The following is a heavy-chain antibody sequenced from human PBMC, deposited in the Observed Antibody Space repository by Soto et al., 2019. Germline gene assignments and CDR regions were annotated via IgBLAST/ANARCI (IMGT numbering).Heavy chain of an antibody. CDR1: GFTFSDYV. CDR3: AKDIVDLGYYYYGMDV. J-gene: IGHJ6*02. CDR2: ISWNSGSI. Sequence: EVQLLESGGGLVQPGGSLRLSCAASGFTFSDYVMTWVRQAPGKGLEWVSAISWNSGSIGYADSVKGRFTISRDNAKNSLYLQMNSLRAEDTALYYCAKDIVDLGYYYYGMDVWGQGTTVTVSS. V-gene: IGHV3-9*01.